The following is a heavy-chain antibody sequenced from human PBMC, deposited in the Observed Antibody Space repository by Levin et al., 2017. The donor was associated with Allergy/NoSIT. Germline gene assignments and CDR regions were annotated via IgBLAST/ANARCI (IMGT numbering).Heavy chain of an antibody. CDR3: ARAEVGSAH. V-gene: IGHV4-61*02. CDR2: IYSSGSA. J-gene: IGHJ4*02. D-gene: IGHD3-10*01. Sequence: SSETLSLTCKVSGGSISSGSYYWSWIRQPAAKGLEWIGRIYSSGSANYNPSLKSRVTISVDTSKNQFSLKLSSVTAADTAVYYCARAEVGSAHWGQGTLVTVSS. CDR1: GGSISSGSYY.